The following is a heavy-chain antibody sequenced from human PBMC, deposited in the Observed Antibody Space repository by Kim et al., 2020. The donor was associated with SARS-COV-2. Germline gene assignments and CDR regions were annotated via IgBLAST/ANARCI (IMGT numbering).Heavy chain of an antibody. D-gene: IGHD6-19*01. V-gene: IGHV3-30*01. J-gene: IGHJ5*02. CDR3: ARASLDMSVAALSNWFDP. Sequence: VKGRFTISSDHSKATVHLDMNSLRAEDTAVYYCARASLDMSVAALSNWFDPWGQGTLVTVSS.